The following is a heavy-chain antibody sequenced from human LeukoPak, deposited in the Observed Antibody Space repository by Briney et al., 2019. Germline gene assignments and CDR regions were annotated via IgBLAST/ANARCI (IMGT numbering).Heavy chain of an antibody. CDR3: ARGAIAVAGTPFDY. V-gene: IGHV3-23*01. J-gene: IGHJ4*02. CDR2: ISGSGGST. D-gene: IGHD6-19*01. CDR1: GFTSSSYA. Sequence: GGSLRLSCAASGFTSSSYAMSWIRQAPGKGLEWVSAISGSGGSTYYADSVKGRFTISRDNSKNTLYLQMNSLRAEDTAVYYCARGAIAVAGTPFDYWGQGTLVTVSS.